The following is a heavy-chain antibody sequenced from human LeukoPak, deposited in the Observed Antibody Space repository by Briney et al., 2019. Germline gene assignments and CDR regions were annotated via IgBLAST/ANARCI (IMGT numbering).Heavy chain of an antibody. D-gene: IGHD6-6*01. CDR1: GGSISSYY. V-gene: IGHV4-4*07. Sequence: PSETLSLTCTVSGGSISSYYWSWIRQPAGKGLEWIGRIYTSGSTNYNPSLKSRVTMSVDTSKNQFSLKLSSVTAADTAVYYCARDGRPLQLRGNYYYYGMDVWGQGTTVTVSS. CDR2: IYTSGST. J-gene: IGHJ6*02. CDR3: ARDGRPLQLRGNYYYYGMDV.